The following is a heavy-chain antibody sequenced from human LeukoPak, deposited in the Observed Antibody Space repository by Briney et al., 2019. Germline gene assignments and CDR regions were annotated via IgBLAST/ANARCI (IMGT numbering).Heavy chain of an antibody. Sequence: ASVKVSCKASAYTFTGYYMHWVRQAPGQGLEWMGWINPNSGGTNYAQKFQGRVTMTRDTSISTAYMELSRLRSDDTAVYYCARESQITMIVAYWGQGTLVTVSS. V-gene: IGHV1-2*02. CDR1: AYTFTGYY. D-gene: IGHD3-22*01. CDR3: ARESQITMIVAY. J-gene: IGHJ4*02. CDR2: INPNSGGT.